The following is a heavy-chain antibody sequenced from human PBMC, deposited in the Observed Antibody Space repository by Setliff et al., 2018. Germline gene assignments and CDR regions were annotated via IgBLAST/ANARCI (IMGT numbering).Heavy chain of an antibody. Sequence: PGGSLRLSCAASTFAFSGYAMHWVRQAPGKGLEWVAVISEDGSTDFYADSVKGRFTVFRDSSKNTLYLQMSSLRPDDAALYYCARDLFRNSGGLYSWGQGTLVTVS. CDR3: ARDLFRNSGGLYS. V-gene: IGHV3-30-3*01. J-gene: IGHJ5*02. CDR2: ISEDGSTD. D-gene: IGHD2-21*01. CDR1: TFAFSGYA.